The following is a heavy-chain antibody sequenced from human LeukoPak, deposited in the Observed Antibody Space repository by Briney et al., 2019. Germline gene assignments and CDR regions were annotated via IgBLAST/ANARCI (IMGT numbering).Heavy chain of an antibody. CDR3: ARDLSAAYDF. V-gene: IGHV3-33*01. CDR2: LVYDERN. D-gene: IGHD2-21*01. J-gene: IGHJ4*02. Sequence: GGSLRLSCAASGFPFRSYGMHWVRQAPGKGLEWVARLVYDERNDYANSAKGRFTISRDNSKNMLHLQMDNLRVDDTAMYYCARDLSAAYDFWGQGILVTVSS. CDR1: GFPFRSYG.